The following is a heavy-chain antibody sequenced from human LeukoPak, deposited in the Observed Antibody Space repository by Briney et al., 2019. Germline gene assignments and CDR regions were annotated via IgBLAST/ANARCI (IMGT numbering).Heavy chain of an antibody. V-gene: IGHV4-61*02. CDR3: ARLGIVATTRGAFDI. CDR2: IHTSGST. CDR1: GGSISSSSYY. D-gene: IGHD5-12*01. Sequence: SSETLSLTCTVSGGSISSSSYYWGWIRQPAGKGLEWIGRIHTSGSTNYNPSLKSRVTISVDTSKNQFSLKLTSVTAADTAVYYCARLGIVATTRGAFDIWGQGTMVTVSS. J-gene: IGHJ3*02.